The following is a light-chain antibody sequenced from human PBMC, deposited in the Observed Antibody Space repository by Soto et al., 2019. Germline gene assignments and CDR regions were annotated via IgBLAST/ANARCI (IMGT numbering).Light chain of an antibody. CDR1: QSVSNN. J-gene: IGKJ4*01. CDR2: FAS. CDR3: QHYNEWPLT. V-gene: IGKV3-15*01. Sequence: EIVMTQSPATLSVSPGERATLSCRASQSVSNNLAWYQQKPGQAPRLLIYFASTRATGIPARFSGSGSGTEFTLTIGRLQSEDFAVYYCQHYNEWPLTFGGGTTVETK.